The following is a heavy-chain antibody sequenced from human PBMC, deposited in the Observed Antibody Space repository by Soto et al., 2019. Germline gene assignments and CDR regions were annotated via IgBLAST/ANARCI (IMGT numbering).Heavy chain of an antibody. J-gene: IGHJ6*02. CDR3: ARFREYEGYYGSGGGMDV. CDR1: GYTFTGYY. D-gene: IGHD3-10*01. Sequence: QVQLVQSGAEVKKPGASVKVSCKASGYTFTGYYMHWVRQAPGQGLEWMGWINPNSGGTNYAQKFQGWVTMTRDTSISTADMELSRLRSDDTAVYYCARFREYEGYYGSGGGMDVWGQGTTVTVSS. CDR2: INPNSGGT. V-gene: IGHV1-2*04.